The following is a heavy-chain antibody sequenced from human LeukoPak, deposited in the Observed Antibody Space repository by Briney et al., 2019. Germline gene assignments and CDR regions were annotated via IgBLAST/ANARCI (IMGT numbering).Heavy chain of an antibody. CDR2: ISSSSSYI. V-gene: IGHV3-21*01. Sequence: GGSLRLSCAASGFTFSSYSMNWVRQAPGKGLEWVSSISSSSSYIYYADSVKGRFTISRDNAKNSLYLQMNSLRAEDTAVYYCAREFRRDGYNGENRFDPWGQGTLVTVSS. CDR1: GFTFSSYS. D-gene: IGHD5-24*01. J-gene: IGHJ5*02. CDR3: AREFRRDGYNGENRFDP.